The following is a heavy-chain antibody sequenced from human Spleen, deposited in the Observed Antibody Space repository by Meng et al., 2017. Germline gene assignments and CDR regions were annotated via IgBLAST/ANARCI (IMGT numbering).Heavy chain of an antibody. V-gene: IGHV3-7*01. D-gene: IGHD3-22*01. CDR1: GFTFSSYW. CDR3: ARDNKYYDSSGYYYVAGGAFDY. J-gene: IGHJ4*02. Sequence: GESLKISCAASGFTFSSYWMSWVRQAPGKGLEWVANIKQDGSEKYYVDSVKGRFTISRDNAKNSLYLQMNSLRAEDTAVYYCARDNKYYDSSGYYYVAGGAFDYWGQGTLVTVSS. CDR2: IKQDGSEK.